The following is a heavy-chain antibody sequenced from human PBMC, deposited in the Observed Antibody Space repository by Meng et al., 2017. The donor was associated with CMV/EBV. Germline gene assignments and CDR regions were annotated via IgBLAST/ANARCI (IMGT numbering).Heavy chain of an antibody. J-gene: IGHJ4*02. CDR2: ISYDGSNK. D-gene: IGHD6-19*01. CDR1: GFTFSSYA. CDR3: ARELGYSSGWYDGFDY. Sequence: GESLKISCAASGFTFSSYAMHWVRQAPGKGLEWVAVISYDGSNKYYADSVKGRFTISRDNSKNTLYLQMNSLRAEDTAVYYCARELGYSSGWYDGFDYWGQGTLVTVSS. V-gene: IGHV3-30*04.